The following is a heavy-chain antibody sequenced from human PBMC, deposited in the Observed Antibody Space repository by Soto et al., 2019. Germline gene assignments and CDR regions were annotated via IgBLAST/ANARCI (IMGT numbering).Heavy chain of an antibody. V-gene: IGHV3-74*01. D-gene: IGHD6-19*01. CDR3: ARDMAAVAGLSRLGYYYYGMDV. J-gene: IGHJ6*02. CDR1: GFTFSSYW. CDR2: INSDGSST. Sequence: GGSLRLSCAASGFTFSSYWMHWVRQAPGKGLVWVSRINSDGSSTSYADSVKGRFTISRDNAKNTLYLQMNSLRAEDTAVYYCARDMAAVAGLSRLGYYYYGMDVWGQGTTVTVSS.